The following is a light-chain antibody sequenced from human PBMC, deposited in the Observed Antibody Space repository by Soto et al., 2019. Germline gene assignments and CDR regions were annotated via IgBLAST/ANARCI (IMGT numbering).Light chain of an antibody. CDR3: QQYSSFWWT. CDR2: DAS. V-gene: IGKV1-5*01. Sequence: DIQMTQSPSTLSASVGDRVTITCRASQSISSWLAWYQQKPGKAPKLLIFDASSLESGVPSRFSGSGSGTEFTLTISSLQPDDFATYYCQQYSSFWWTFGQGTKVEIK. J-gene: IGKJ1*01. CDR1: QSISSW.